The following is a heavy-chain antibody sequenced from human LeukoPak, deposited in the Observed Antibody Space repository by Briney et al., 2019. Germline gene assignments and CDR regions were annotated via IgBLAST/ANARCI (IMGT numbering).Heavy chain of an antibody. D-gene: IGHD5-12*01. J-gene: IGHJ6*03. CDR1: GFAFSSYE. CDR2: ISSIGSAI. V-gene: IGHV3-48*03. CDR3: ARGISGYDFYYFYYMDV. Sequence: QPGGSLRLSCAASGFAFSSYEMNWVRQAPGKGLGWVSYISSIGSAIYYADSVKGRFTISRDNAKNSLYLQMNSLRAEDTAVYYCARGISGYDFYYFYYMDVWGKGTTVTVS.